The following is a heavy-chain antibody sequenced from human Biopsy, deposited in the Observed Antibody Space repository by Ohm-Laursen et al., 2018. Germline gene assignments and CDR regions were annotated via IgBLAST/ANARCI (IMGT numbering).Heavy chain of an antibody. J-gene: IGHJ2*01. CDR2: ISYDGSGE. Sequence: SLRLSCTASGFTFTSYAMHWVRQAPGKGLEWVAVISYDGSGEYYADSLQGRFIISRGNPKNTVDLQMNSLRAEDTAVYFCARNGKRWDYSTYFSWHFDLWGRGTLVTVSS. CDR3: ARNGKRWDYSTYFSWHFDL. CDR1: GFTFTSYA. D-gene: IGHD4-11*01. V-gene: IGHV3-30*03.